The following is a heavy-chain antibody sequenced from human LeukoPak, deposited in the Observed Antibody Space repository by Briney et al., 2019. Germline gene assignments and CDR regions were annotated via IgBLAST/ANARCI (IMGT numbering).Heavy chain of an antibody. CDR2: IYHSGST. J-gene: IGHJ6*02. D-gene: IGHD3-22*01. Sequence: SETLSLTCTVSGYSISTGYDWGWIRQPPGKGLEWIGSIYHSGSTYFNPSLKSRVTISVDTSKNQFSLKLSSVTAADTAVYYCARDGADYYDSSGYPWGMDVWGQGTTVTVSS. V-gene: IGHV4-38-2*02. CDR1: GYSISTGYD. CDR3: ARDGADYYDSSGYPWGMDV.